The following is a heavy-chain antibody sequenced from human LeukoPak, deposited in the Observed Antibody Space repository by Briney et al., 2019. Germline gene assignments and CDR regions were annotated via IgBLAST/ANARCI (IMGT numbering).Heavy chain of an antibody. J-gene: IGHJ3*02. V-gene: IGHV4-39*07. Sequence: SETLSLTCTVSGGSISSSSYYWGWIRQPPGKGLEWIGSIHYSGSTNYNPSLKSRVTISVDTSKNQFSLKLSSVTAADTAVYYCARGDWTTVTNFDAFDIWGQGTMVTVSS. CDR1: GGSISSSSYY. CDR2: IHYSGST. CDR3: ARGDWTTVTNFDAFDI. D-gene: IGHD4-17*01.